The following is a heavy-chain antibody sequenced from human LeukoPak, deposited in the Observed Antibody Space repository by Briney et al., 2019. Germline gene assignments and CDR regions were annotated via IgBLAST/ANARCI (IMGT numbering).Heavy chain of an antibody. CDR2: ISYGGST. V-gene: IGHV4-38-2*01. J-gene: IGHJ4*02. CDR1: DYSISNDYY. CDR3: TRQVDVSSSIGFFDS. D-gene: IGHD2/OR15-2a*01. Sequence: KTSETLSLTCAVSDYSISNDYYWGWIRQPPGKGLEWIASISYGGSTHYNASLKSRVTISVETSKSQFSLQVRSVTAADTAVYYCTRQVDVSSSIGFFDSWGQGILVTVSS.